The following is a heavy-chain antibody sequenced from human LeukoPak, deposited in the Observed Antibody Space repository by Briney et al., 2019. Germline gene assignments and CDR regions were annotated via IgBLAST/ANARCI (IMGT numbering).Heavy chain of an antibody. Sequence: SETLSLTCTVSGGSISSSSYYWGWIRQPPGTGLEWIGSIYCSGSTYYNPSLKSRVTISVDTSKNQFSLKLSSVTAADTAVYYCARVSGSYYSASFVPWGQGTLVTVSS. D-gene: IGHD1-26*01. V-gene: IGHV4-39*07. CDR1: GGSISSSSYY. J-gene: IGHJ5*02. CDR3: ARVSGSYYSASFVP. CDR2: IYCSGST.